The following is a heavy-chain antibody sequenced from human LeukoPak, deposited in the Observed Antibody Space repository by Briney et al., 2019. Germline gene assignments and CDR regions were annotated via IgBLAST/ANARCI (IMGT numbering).Heavy chain of an antibody. J-gene: IGHJ5*02. V-gene: IGHV1-2*02. CDR1: GYTFTGYY. CDR2: INPSSGGT. Sequence: ASVKVSCKASGYTFTGYYMHWVRQAPGQGLEWMGWINPSSGGTNYAQKFQGRVTMTRDTSISTAYMELSRLRSDDTAVYYCARDLAPDYGSGSLNWFDPWGQGTLVTVSS. CDR3: ARDLAPDYGSGSLNWFDP. D-gene: IGHD3-10*01.